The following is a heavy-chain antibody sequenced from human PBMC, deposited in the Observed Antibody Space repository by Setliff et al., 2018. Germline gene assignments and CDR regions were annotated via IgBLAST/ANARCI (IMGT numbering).Heavy chain of an antibody. Sequence: ASVQVSCKASGYIFTGYYMHWVRQAPGQGLEWMGRISPHTGGTNSAQKFQGRVTMTRDTSVSTVYMELNSLRSDDTAVYYCVRAGFDAISNGLDYWGQGTLVTVS. CDR3: VRAGFDAISNGLDY. CDR2: ISPHTGGT. J-gene: IGHJ4*02. D-gene: IGHD3-3*01. V-gene: IGHV1-2*06. CDR1: GYIFTGYY.